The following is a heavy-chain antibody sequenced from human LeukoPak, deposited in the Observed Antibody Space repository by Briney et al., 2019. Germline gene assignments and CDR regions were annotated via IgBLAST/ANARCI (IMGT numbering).Heavy chain of an antibody. CDR3: ARGRGRVYCSGGSCYSNLYYYYGMDV. J-gene: IGHJ6*02. CDR2: INHSGST. CDR1: GGSFSGYY. V-gene: IGHV4-34*01. Sequence: SETLSLTCAVYGGSFSGYYWSWIRQPPGKGLEWIGEINHSGSTNYNPSLKSRVTISVDTSKNQFFLKLSSVTAADTAVYYCARGRGRVYCSGGSCYSNLYYYYGMDVWGQGTTVTVSS. D-gene: IGHD2-15*01.